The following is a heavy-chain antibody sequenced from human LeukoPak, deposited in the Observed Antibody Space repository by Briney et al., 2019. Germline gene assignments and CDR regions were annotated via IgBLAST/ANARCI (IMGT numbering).Heavy chain of an antibody. CDR2: INPSGGST. Sequence: GSVKVSCKASGYTFTSYGISWVRQAPGQGLEWMGIINPSGGSTSYAQKFQGRVTMTRETSTSTVYMELSSLRSEDTAAYYCARDTAMVKRNWGQGTLVTVSS. D-gene: IGHD5-18*01. V-gene: IGHV1-46*01. CDR1: GYTFTSYG. CDR3: ARDTAMVKRN. J-gene: IGHJ4*02.